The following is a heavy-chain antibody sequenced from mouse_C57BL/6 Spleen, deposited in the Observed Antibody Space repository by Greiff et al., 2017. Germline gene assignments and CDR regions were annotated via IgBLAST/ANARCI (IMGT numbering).Heavy chain of an antibody. CDR2: INYDGSST. Sequence: EVHLVESEGGLVQPGSSMKLSCTASGFTFSDYYMAWVRQVPEKGLEWVANINYDGSSTYYLDSLKSRFIISRDNAKNILYLQMSSLKSEDTATYYCARDNLIYAMDYWGQGTSVTVSS. CDR3: ARDNLIYAMDY. J-gene: IGHJ4*01. V-gene: IGHV5-16*01. CDR1: GFTFSDYY.